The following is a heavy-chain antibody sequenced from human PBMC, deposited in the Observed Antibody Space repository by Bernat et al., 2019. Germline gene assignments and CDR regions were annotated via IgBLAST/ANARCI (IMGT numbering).Heavy chain of an antibody. V-gene: IGHV3-48*03. J-gene: IGHJ6*04. CDR1: GFTFSSYD. D-gene: IGHD3-10*01. CDR2: ISHSVSLI. Sequence: EVQLVVSGGGLVQPGGSLRLSCAASGFTFSSYDMNWVRQAPGKGLEWISYISHSVSLIYYAESVKGRFTISRDNAKNSLYLQMDSLRAEDTAVYYCVRERSRGYYGVWGKGTTVTVSS. CDR3: VRERSRGYYGV.